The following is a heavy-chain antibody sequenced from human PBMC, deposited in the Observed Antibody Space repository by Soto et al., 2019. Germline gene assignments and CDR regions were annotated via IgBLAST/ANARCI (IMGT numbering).Heavy chain of an antibody. Sequence: PGGSLRLSCAASGFTFTSYAMHWVRQASGQRLEWMGWINAGNGNTKYSQKFQGRVTITRDTSASTAYMELSSLRSEDTAVYYCARDKYGDYYYYMDVWGKGTTVTVSS. D-gene: IGHD4-17*01. CDR1: GFTFTSYA. V-gene: IGHV1-3*01. CDR2: INAGNGNT. CDR3: ARDKYGDYYYYMDV. J-gene: IGHJ6*03.